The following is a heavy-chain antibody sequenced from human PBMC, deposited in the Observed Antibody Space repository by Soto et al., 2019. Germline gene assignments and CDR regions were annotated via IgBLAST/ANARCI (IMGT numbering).Heavy chain of an antibody. V-gene: IGHV4-34*01. CDR2: INHSGST. Sequence: SETLSLTCAVYGGSFSGYYWSWIRQPPGKGLEWIGEINHSGSTNCNPSLKSRVTISVDTSKNQFSLKLSSVTAADTAVYYCARVGYPEYPYYYGSGSPDYWGQGTLVTVSS. J-gene: IGHJ4*02. D-gene: IGHD3-10*01. CDR1: GGSFSGYY. CDR3: ARVGYPEYPYYYGSGSPDY.